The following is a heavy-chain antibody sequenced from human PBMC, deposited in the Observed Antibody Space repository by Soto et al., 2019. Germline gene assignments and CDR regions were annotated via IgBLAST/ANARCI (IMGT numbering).Heavy chain of an antibody. J-gene: IGHJ4*02. D-gene: IGHD3-9*01. CDR3: AKGAWLDY. CDR2: ISGSDGRT. Sequence: EVQLLESGGGLVQPGGSLRLSCVASGFTFITFDMSWVRQAPGKGLEWVSEISGSDGRTYYADSVNRRFTISRDNSKNTLDLQMNSLRAEDTAVYYCAKGAWLDYWGQGILVTVSS. CDR1: GFTFITFD. V-gene: IGHV3-23*01.